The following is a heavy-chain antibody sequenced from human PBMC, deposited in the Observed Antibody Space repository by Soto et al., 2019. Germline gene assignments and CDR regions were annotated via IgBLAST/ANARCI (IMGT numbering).Heavy chain of an antibody. V-gene: IGHV3-21*06. CDR3: ARARVYATGPLDF. J-gene: IGHJ4*02. Sequence: SLRLSCAASGFTFTSYTMNWVRQAPGKGLEWVSSISSSSDYIYYADSMKGRVTISRDNAKNSLFLDMNSLTGEDTAVYYCARARVYATGPLDFWGQGTLVTVSS. D-gene: IGHD6-13*01. CDR1: GFTFTSYT. CDR2: ISSSSDYI.